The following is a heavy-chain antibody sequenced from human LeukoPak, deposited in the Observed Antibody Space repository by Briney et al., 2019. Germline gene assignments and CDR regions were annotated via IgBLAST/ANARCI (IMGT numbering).Heavy chain of an antibody. Sequence: PSQTLSLTCAISGDSVSSNSATWNWIRQSPSRGLEWLGRTYYRSKWYNEYAVSVKSRITINPDTSKNQFSLHLNSVTPEDTAVYYCARAPSSGWFGWFGPWGQGTLVTVSS. V-gene: IGHV6-1*01. J-gene: IGHJ5*02. CDR1: GDSVSSNSAT. CDR2: TYYRSKWYN. D-gene: IGHD6-19*01. CDR3: ARAPSSGWFGWFGP.